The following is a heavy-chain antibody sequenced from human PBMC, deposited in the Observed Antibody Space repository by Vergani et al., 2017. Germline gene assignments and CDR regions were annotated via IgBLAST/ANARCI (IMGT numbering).Heavy chain of an antibody. CDR3: ARGGLRFLLLAEYFQH. V-gene: IGHV3-33*01. J-gene: IGHJ1*01. D-gene: IGHD3-3*01. CDR2: IWYDGSNK. Sequence: QVQLVESGGGVVQPGRSLRLSCAASGFTFSSYVMHWVRQAPGKGLEWVAVIWYDGSNKDYADSVKGRFTIPRDNSKNTLYLQMNSRRAEDTAVYYCARGGLRFLLLAEYFQHWGQGTLVTVSS. CDR1: GFTFSSYV.